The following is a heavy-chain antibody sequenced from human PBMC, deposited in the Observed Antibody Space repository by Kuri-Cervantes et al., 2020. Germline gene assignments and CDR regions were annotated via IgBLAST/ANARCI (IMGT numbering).Heavy chain of an antibody. Sequence: GESLKISCAASGFTFSSYAMSWVRQAPGKGLEWVGRIKSKTDGGTTDYAAPVKGRFTISRDDSKNTLYLQMNSLRAEDTAVYYCANQLTPYSSFVWGQGTLVTVSS. CDR3: ANQLTPYSSFV. D-gene: IGHD6-6*01. V-gene: IGHV3-15*01. J-gene: IGHJ4*02. CDR1: GFTFSSYA. CDR2: IKSKTDGGTT.